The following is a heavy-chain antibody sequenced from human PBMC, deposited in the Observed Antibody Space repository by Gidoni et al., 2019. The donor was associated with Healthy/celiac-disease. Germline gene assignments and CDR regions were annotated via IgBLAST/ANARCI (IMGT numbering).Heavy chain of an antibody. J-gene: IGHJ4*02. Sequence: QVQLVQSGAEVKKPGASVKVSCTASGYTLTGYYMHWVRQAPGQGLEWMGWINPNSGGTNYAQKFQGWVTMTRDTSISTAYMELSRLRSDDTAVYYCARVSSGWYGGTFDYWGQGTLVTVSS. D-gene: IGHD6-19*01. CDR2: INPNSGGT. CDR3: ARVSSGWYGGTFDY. CDR1: GYTLTGYY. V-gene: IGHV1-2*04.